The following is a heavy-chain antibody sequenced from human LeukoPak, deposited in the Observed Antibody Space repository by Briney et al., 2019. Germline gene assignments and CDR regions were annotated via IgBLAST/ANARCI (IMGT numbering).Heavy chain of an antibody. D-gene: IGHD1-1*01. J-gene: IGHJ6*03. Sequence: SETLSLTCTVSGGSISSYYWSWIRQPPGKGLEWIGYIQYSGSTNYNPSLKSRVTISVDTSKDQFSLKLSSVTAADTAVYYCARVSWFPGTSYYYMDVWGKGTPVTVSS. CDR1: GGSISSYY. V-gene: IGHV4-59*01. CDR3: ARVSWFPGTSYYYMDV. CDR2: IQYSGST.